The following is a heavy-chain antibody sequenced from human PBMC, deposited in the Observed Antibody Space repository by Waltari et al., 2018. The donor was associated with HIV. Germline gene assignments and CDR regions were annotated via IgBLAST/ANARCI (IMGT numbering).Heavy chain of an antibody. V-gene: IGHV3-74*01. CDR1: GFTFSNYW. J-gene: IGHJ4*02. Sequence: EVQLVESGGGLVQPGGSLRLSCAASGFTFSNYWMHWVRQAPGKGLGWVSRINSDGSSTNYACSVKGRFTVSRDNAKNTLYLQMNRLRAEDTAVYYCARDLYSRNGDDYWGQGTLVTVSS. CDR2: INSDGSST. CDR3: ARDLYSRNGDDY. D-gene: IGHD6-13*01.